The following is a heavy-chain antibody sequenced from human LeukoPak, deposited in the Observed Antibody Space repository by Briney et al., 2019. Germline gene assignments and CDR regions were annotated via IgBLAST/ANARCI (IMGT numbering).Heavy chain of an antibody. V-gene: IGHV4-59*01. CDR2: IYYSGST. CDR3: ARDRVYYDSSGPDRYFDL. CDR1: GGSISSYY. Sequence: SETLSLTCTVSGGSISSYYWSWIRQPPGKGLEWIGYIYYSGSTNYNPSLKSRVTISVDTSKNQFSLKLSSVTAADTAVYYCARDRVYYDSSGPDRYFDLWGRGTLVTVSS. J-gene: IGHJ2*01. D-gene: IGHD3-22*01.